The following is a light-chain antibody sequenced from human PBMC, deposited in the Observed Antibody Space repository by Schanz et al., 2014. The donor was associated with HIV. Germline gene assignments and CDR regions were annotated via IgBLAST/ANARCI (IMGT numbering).Light chain of an antibody. J-gene: IGLJ2*01. CDR3: CSYTGSGTLV. CDR1: SSDVGGYNY. CDR2: EIS. Sequence: QSALTQPASVSGSPGQSITISCTGTSSDVGGYNYVSWYQQHPGKAPKLMIYEISKWPSGVSNRFSGSKSGNTASLTISGLQAEDEADYYCCSYTGSGTLVFGGGTKLTVL. V-gene: IGLV2-23*02.